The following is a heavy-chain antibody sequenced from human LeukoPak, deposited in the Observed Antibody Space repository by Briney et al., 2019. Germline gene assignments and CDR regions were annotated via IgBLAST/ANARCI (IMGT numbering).Heavy chain of an antibody. V-gene: IGHV3-23*01. CDR1: GFTFSSYA. Sequence: PGGSLRLSCAASGFTFSSYAMSWVRQAPGKGLEWVSAISGSGGSTYYADSVKGRLTISRDNSKNTLYLQMNSLRAEDTAVYYCAKFYSGYDSYYYYGMDVWGQGTTVTVSS. D-gene: IGHD5-12*01. CDR2: ISGSGGST. J-gene: IGHJ6*02. CDR3: AKFYSGYDSYYYYGMDV.